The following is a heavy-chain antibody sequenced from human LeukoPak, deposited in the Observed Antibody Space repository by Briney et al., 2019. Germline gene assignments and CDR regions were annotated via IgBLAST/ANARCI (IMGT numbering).Heavy chain of an antibody. V-gene: IGHV3-30*18. J-gene: IGHJ4*02. CDR1: GFVFSAYG. CDR2: ISFDGSNK. CDR3: AKDPRRWLQWGGYFDS. D-gene: IGHD5-24*01. Sequence: PGGSLRLSCATSGFVFSAYGLHWVRQAPGKGLEWVAAISFDGSNKDYADSVKGRFTISRDKSKNTLYLQMNSLRAEDTALYYCAKDPRRWLQWGGYFDSWGQGTLVTVSS.